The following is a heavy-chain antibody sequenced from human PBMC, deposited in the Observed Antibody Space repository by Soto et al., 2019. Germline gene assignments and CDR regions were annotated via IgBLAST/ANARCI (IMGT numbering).Heavy chain of an antibody. CDR3: ARDRSSNWFDP. CDR2: IYYSGST. Sequence: SETLSLTCTVSGGSVSSGSYYWSWIRQPPGKGLEWIGYIYYSGSTNYNPSLKSRVTISVDTSKNQSSLKLSSVTAADTAVYYCARDRSSNWFDPWGLGTLVTVSS. J-gene: IGHJ5*02. CDR1: GGSVSSGSYY. D-gene: IGHD1-26*01. V-gene: IGHV4-61*01.